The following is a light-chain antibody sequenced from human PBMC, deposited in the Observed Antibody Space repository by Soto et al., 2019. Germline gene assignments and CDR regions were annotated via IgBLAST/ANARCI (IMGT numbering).Light chain of an antibody. CDR1: QSVSSNY. CDR2: ATS. Sequence: EIVLTQSPGTLSLSPGDRVTLSCRASQSVSSNYLAWYQQKPGQAPRLLIYATSARATGIPDRFSGSGSGTDFTLTISRLEPEDFAMYYCQQYGDYNSPRYSFGQGTRLVI. CDR3: QQYGDYNSPRYS. V-gene: IGKV3-20*01. J-gene: IGKJ2*03.